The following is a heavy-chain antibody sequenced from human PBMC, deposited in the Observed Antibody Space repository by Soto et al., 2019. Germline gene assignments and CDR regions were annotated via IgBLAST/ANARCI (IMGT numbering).Heavy chain of an antibody. V-gene: IGHV3-15*07. CDR2: IKSESNGGTI. CDR1: GLTLSNAW. Sequence: DVQLVESGGGLVKPGGSLRLSCAASGLTLSNAWMHWVRQAPGKGLEWVGRIKSESNGGTIDYAAPVRGRFTISRDDSTNTLFLQMNSLKTEDTAVYYCTTKSAWLPLVGYWGQGALVTVSS. CDR3: TTKSAWLPLVGY. J-gene: IGHJ4*02. D-gene: IGHD3-9*01.